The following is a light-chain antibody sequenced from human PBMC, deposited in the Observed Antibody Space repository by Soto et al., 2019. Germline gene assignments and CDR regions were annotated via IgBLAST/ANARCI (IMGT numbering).Light chain of an antibody. CDR3: QQYNNWPDT. CDR2: GAS. V-gene: IGKV3-15*01. Sequence: EIVMTQSPATLSVSPGERATLSCRASQSVSSNLAWYQQKPGQAPRLLIYGASTRATGIPARFSGSGSGTEFTLTISSLQSEDFAVYDCQQYNNWPDTVGQGTKLEIK. CDR1: QSVSSN. J-gene: IGKJ2*01.